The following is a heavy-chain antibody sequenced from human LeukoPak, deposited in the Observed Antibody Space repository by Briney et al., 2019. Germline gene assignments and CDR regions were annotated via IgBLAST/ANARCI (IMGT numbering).Heavy chain of an antibody. CDR2: IHTSGSS. Sequence: SETLPLTCTVSGASISSHYWSWFRQPPGKGLEWIGYIHTSGSSNYNPSLKSRVTISVDTSKNQFSLKLTSVTAADTAVYYCARHEDYSGTTYYDYMDVWGKGTTVTVSS. CDR3: ARHEDYSGTTYYDYMDV. V-gene: IGHV4-4*09. CDR1: GASISSHY. D-gene: IGHD4-11*01. J-gene: IGHJ6*03.